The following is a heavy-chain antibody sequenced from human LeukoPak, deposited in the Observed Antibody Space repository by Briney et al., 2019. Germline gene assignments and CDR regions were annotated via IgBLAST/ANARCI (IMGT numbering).Heavy chain of an antibody. D-gene: IGHD6-13*01. J-gene: IGHJ3*02. CDR2: INAGNGNT. V-gene: IGHV1-3*01. CDR1: GYTFTSYA. CDR3: ARVRQQLVRGAFDI. Sequence: GASVKVSCKASGYTFTSYAMHWVRQAPGQGVEWMGWINAGNGNTKYSQKFQGRVTITRDTSASTAYMELSSLRSEDTAVYYCARVRQQLVRGAFDIWGQGTMVTVSS.